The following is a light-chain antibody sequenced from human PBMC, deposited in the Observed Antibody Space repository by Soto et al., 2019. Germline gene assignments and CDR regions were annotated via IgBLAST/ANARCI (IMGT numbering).Light chain of an antibody. Sequence: EIAMTQSPATLSVSPGERATLSCRASQSVSSNLAWYQQKPGQAPRLLIYDGSTRATGFPARFSGSGSGTEFTLPISSLQSEDFAVYYCQQYNNWPLTVGGGTRLEIK. CDR2: DGS. V-gene: IGKV3-15*01. CDR3: QQYNNWPLT. J-gene: IGKJ5*01. CDR1: QSVSSN.